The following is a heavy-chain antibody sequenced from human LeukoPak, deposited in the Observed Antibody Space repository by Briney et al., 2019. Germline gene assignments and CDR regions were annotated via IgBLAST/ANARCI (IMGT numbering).Heavy chain of an antibody. CDR1: GGSFSGYY. Sequence: SETLSLTCAVYGGSFSGYYWSWIRQPPGKGLEWIGEINHSGSTNYNPPLKSRVTISVDTSKNQFSLKLSSVTAADTAVYYCARGRIGADHSYGYVGFDYWGQGTLVTVSS. D-gene: IGHD5-18*01. CDR2: INHSGST. V-gene: IGHV4-34*01. J-gene: IGHJ4*02. CDR3: ARGRIGADHSYGYVGFDY.